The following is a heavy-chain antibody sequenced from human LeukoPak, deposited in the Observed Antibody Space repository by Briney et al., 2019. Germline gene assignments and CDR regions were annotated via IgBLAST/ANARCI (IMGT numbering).Heavy chain of an antibody. V-gene: IGHV3-30-3*01. CDR2: ISYDGSNK. D-gene: IGHD5-18*01. Sequence: PGGSLRLSCAASGFTFSSYAMHRVRQAPGKGLEWVAVISYDGSNKYYADSVKGRFTISRDNSKNTLYLQMNSLRAEDTAVYYCARSPGTAIDYWGQGTLVTVSS. CDR1: GFTFSSYA. CDR3: ARSPGTAIDY. J-gene: IGHJ4*02.